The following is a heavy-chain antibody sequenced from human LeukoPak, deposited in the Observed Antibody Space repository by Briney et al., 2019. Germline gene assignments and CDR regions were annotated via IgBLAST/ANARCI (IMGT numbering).Heavy chain of an antibody. CDR3: ARWGGSFSSRFDP. V-gene: IGHV3-23*01. J-gene: IGHJ5*02. CDR1: GSTSSTYA. Sequence: GGSLRLSCAASGSTSSTYAMSWVRQAPGKGLEWVSAISGSGASTYYADSVTGPFTISRDNSKNTVFLHMKTLRVEDTALYYCARWGGSFSSRFDPWGQGTLVTVSS. D-gene: IGHD1-26*01. CDR2: ISGSGAST.